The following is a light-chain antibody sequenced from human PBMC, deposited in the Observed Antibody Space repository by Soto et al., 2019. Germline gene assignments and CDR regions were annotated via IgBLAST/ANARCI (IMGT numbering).Light chain of an antibody. Sequence: QAGLTQPPPVSAAPGKRGTLSCSGSSSNIGGNSVSWYQPLPGTAPKLLIYDDDKRPSGIPDRFSGSKSGTSATLGITGFQTGDEVDYYCGSWDSSLSAYVFGTGTKVTVL. J-gene: IGLJ1*01. V-gene: IGLV1-51*01. CDR3: GSWDSSLSAYV. CDR1: SSNIGGNS. CDR2: DDD.